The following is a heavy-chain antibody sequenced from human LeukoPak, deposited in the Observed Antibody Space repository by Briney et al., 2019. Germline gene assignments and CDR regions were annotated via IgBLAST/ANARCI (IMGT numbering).Heavy chain of an antibody. D-gene: IGHD3-22*01. CDR2: IIPIFGTA. V-gene: IGHV1-69*05. CDR3: ARDLYYYDSSNAFDI. Sequence: SVKVSCKASGGTFSSYAISWVRQAPGQGLEWMGRIIPIFGTANYAQKFQGRVTITTDESTSTAYMELSSLRSEDTAVYYCARDLYYYDSSNAFDIWGQGTMVTVSS. J-gene: IGHJ3*02. CDR1: GGTFSSYA.